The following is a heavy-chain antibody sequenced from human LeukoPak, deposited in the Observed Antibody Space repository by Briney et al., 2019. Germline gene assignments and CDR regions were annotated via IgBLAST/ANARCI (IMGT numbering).Heavy chain of an antibody. V-gene: IGHV3-23*01. Sequence: GGSLRLSCAASGFNFANHAMSWVRQTPGKGLEWVSAISGGGDITYYADSVTGRFTISRDNSKDTLFLQMHSLKPGDTAVYYCVREDTPATANYWGQGTLVTISS. CDR2: ISGGGDIT. D-gene: IGHD2-21*02. CDR1: GFNFANHA. CDR3: VREDTPATANY. J-gene: IGHJ4*02.